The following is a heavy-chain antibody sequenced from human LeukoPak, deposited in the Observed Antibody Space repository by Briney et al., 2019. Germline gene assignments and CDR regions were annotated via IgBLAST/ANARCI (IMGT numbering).Heavy chain of an antibody. CDR1: GGSISSYY. CDR2: IYYSGSN. D-gene: IGHD2-15*01. Sequence: PSETLSLTCTVSGGSISSYYWSWIRQPPGKGLEWIGYIYYSGSNNYNPSLKSRVTISVDTSKNQFSLKLSSVTAADTAVYYCARGSGYCSGGSCLGTPDYWGQGTLVTVSS. J-gene: IGHJ4*02. V-gene: IGHV4-59*01. CDR3: ARGSGYCSGGSCLGTPDY.